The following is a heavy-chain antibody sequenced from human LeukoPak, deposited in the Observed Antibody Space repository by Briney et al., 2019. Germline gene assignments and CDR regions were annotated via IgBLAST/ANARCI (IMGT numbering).Heavy chain of an antibody. Sequence: PSETLSLTCTVSGGSISSYYWSWIRQPPGKGLEWIGYIYYSGSTNYNPSLKSRVTISVDTSKNQFSLKLSSVTAADTAVYYCARGTTVVNGPVDYWGQGTLVTVSS. J-gene: IGHJ4*02. V-gene: IGHV4-59*01. CDR2: IYYSGST. D-gene: IGHD4-23*01. CDR3: ARGTTVVNGPVDY. CDR1: GGSISSYY.